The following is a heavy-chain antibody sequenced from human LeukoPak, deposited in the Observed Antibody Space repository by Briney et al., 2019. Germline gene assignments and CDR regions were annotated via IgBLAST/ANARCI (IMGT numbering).Heavy chain of an antibody. D-gene: IGHD2-21*02. CDR1: GGTFSSYA. CDR3: ARGPLVVTAIPFLDY. V-gene: IGHV1-69*05. CDR2: IIPIFGTA. Sequence: GASVKVSCKASGGTFSSYAISWVRQAPGQGLEWMGRIIPIFGTANYAQKFQGRVTITTDESTSTAYTELSSLRSEDTAVYYCARGPLVVTAIPFLDYWGQGTLVTVSS. J-gene: IGHJ4*02.